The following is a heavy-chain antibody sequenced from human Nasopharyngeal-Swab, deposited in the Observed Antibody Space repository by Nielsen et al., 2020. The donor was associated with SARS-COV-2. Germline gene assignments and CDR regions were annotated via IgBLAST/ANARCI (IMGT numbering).Heavy chain of an antibody. D-gene: IGHD6-19*01. Sequence: GESLKIPCAASGFTFSDFYMTWIRRSPRKGLEWISYISTSGSTRYHADSVKGRFTISRDNAKNSLTLQMDSLTAEDAAVYYCVRASRGWSWGQGTLVTVSS. CDR3: VRASRGWS. V-gene: IGHV3-11*04. CDR1: GFTFSDFY. CDR2: ISTSGSTR. J-gene: IGHJ5*02.